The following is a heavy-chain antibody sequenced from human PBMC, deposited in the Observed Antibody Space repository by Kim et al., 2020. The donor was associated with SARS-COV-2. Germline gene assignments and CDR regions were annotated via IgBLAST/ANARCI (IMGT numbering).Heavy chain of an antibody. CDR1: GVSVSSYY. CDR3: ARDTPGGGRSYVFVI. CDR2: INYSGRP. J-gene: IGHJ3*02. V-gene: IGHV4-59*02. D-gene: IGHD2-15*01. Sequence: SETLSLTCTVSGVSVSSYYWSWIRQSPGNGLEWIGYINYSGRPHYNPSLKSRVTISVDTSKNQLPLKLISVTTADKAVYYCARDTPGGGRSYVFVIWGQG.